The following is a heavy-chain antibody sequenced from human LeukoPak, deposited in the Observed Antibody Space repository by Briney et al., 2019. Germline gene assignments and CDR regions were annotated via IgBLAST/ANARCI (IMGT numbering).Heavy chain of an antibody. D-gene: IGHD2-15*01. CDR2: ISDSGNTK. Sequence: GGSLRLSCEAYGFTFSSYSMNLVRQAPGKGLEWISYISDSGNTKYYANSVKGRFTISRDNARSSLFLQMNSLRAEDTAMYYCAKDRIGGQGTMVTVSS. CDR3: AKDRI. J-gene: IGHJ3*01. V-gene: IGHV3-48*01. CDR1: GFTFSSYS.